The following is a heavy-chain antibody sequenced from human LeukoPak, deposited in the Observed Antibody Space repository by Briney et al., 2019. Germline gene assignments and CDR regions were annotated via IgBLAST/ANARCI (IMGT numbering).Heavy chain of an antibody. J-gene: IGHJ4*01. CDR3: ARTDCTNGVCYIPYFDY. V-gene: IGHV1-46*01. CDR1: GYTFTSYY. CDR2: INPSGGST. D-gene: IGHD2-8*01. Sequence: ASVKVSCKASGYTFTSYYMHWVRQAPGQGLEWMGIINPSGGSTSYAQKFQGRVTMTRDTSTSTVYMELSSLRSEDTAVYYCARTDCTNGVCYIPYFDYWGQEPWSPSPQ.